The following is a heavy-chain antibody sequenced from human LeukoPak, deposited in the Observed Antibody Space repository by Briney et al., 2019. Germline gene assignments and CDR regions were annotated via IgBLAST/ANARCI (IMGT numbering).Heavy chain of an antibody. D-gene: IGHD1-1*01. CDR2: IYYSGST. CDR3: ARTGRYNWFGP. J-gene: IGHJ5*02. CDR1: GGSISSYY. V-gene: IGHV4-59*01. Sequence: PSETLSLTCTVSGGSISSYYWSWIRQPPGKGLEWIGYIYYSGSTNYNPSLKSRVTISVDTSKNQFSLKLSSVTAADTAVYYCARTGRYNWFGPWGQGTLVTVSS.